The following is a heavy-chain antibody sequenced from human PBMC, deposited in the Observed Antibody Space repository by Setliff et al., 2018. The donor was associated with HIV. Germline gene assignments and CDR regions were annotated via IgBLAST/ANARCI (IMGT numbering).Heavy chain of an antibody. D-gene: IGHD2-2*01. V-gene: IGHV1-18*01. CDR3: ARRVHLTVPAHYYYYYMDV. CDR2: ISAYNGNT. J-gene: IGHJ6*03. CDR1: GYTFTSYG. Sequence: GASVKVSCKASGYTFTSYGISWVRQAPGQGLEWMGWISAYNGNTNYAQKLQGRVTMTTDTSTSTAYMELRSLRSDDTAVYYCARRVHLTVPAHYYYYYMDVWGKGTTVTVS.